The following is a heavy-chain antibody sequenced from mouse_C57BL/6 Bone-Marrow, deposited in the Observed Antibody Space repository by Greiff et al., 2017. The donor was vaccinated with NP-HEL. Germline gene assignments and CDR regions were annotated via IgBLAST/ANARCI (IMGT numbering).Heavy chain of an antibody. CDR2: IYPRSGNT. CDR1: GYTFTSYG. J-gene: IGHJ2*01. CDR3: ARSAYDYDPYFDY. V-gene: IGHV1-81*01. D-gene: IGHD2-4*01. Sequence: VQLQQSGAELARPGASVKLSCKASGYTFTSYGISWVKQRTGQGLEWIGEIYPRSGNTYYNEKFKGKATLTADKSSSTAYMELRSLTSEDSAVYFCARSAYDYDPYFDYWGQGTTLTVSS.